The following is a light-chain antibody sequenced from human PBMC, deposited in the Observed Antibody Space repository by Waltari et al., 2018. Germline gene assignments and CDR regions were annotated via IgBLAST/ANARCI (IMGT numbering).Light chain of an antibody. Sequence: QSVLTQPPSASGTPGQRVNNSCSGSSPNLRLNPLHWNQHPPGPPPQPLNYSYKQRPSGVPDRFSGSKSGTSASLAISGLQSEDEADYYCATWDDSLNGRVVFGGGTKLTVL. J-gene: IGLJ3*02. CDR3: ATWDDSLNGRVV. CDR1: SPNLRLNP. V-gene: IGLV1-44*01. CDR2: SYK.